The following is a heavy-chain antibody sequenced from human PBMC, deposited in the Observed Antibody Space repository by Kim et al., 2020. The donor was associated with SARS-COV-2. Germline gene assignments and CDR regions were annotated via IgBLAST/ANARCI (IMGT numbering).Heavy chain of an antibody. Sequence: SVKVSCKASGGTFSSYAISWVRQAPGQGLEWMGGIIPIFGTANYAQKFQGRVTITADESTSTAYMELSSLRSEDTAVYYCARGHYYDSSGYYYEFYYYYGMDVWGQGTTVTVSS. J-gene: IGHJ6*02. CDR1: GGTFSSYA. V-gene: IGHV1-69*13. CDR2: IIPIFGTA. D-gene: IGHD3-22*01. CDR3: ARGHYYDSSGYYYEFYYYYGMDV.